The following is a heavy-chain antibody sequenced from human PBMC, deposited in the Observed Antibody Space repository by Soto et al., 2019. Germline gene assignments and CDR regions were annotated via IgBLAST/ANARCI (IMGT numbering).Heavy chain of an antibody. D-gene: IGHD6-6*01. J-gene: IGHJ6*02. CDR1: GFPLSDYG. V-gene: IGHV3-33*01. Sequence: QVQLVESGGGVVQPGKSLRLSCEVSGFPLSDYGMHWVRQAPGKGLEWVAVLWSDGANSFYAGSVMGRFTVSRDTSMNTLFLEVDSLRGDDTGVYYCARELEYYDYFGLDVWGQGTTVIVSS. CDR2: LWSDGANS. CDR3: ARELEYYDYFGLDV.